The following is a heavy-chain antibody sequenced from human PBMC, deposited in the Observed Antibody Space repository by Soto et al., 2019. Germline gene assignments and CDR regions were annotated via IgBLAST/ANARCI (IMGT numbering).Heavy chain of an antibody. CDR3: ARAPPINYCSSTSCYAGTIDY. V-gene: IGHV1-3*01. CDR2: INAGNGNT. CDR1: GYTLTSYA. Sequence: ASVKVSCKASGYTLTSYAMHWVRQAPGQRLEWMGWINAGNGNTKYSQKFQGRVTITRDTSASTAYMELSSLRSEDTAVYYCARAPPINYCSSTSCYAGTIDYWGQGTLVTVSS. J-gene: IGHJ4*02. D-gene: IGHD2-2*01.